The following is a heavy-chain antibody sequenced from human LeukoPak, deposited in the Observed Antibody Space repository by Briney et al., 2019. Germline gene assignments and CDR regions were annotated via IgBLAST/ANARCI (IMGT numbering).Heavy chain of an antibody. CDR3: ARRGDNYDSSYYFDY. D-gene: IGHD3-22*01. J-gene: IGHJ4*02. Sequence: SETLSLTCTVSAGSISSSSYYWGWIRQPPGKGLEWIGSIYYSGSTYYNPSLKSRVTISIDTSKSQFSLKLSSVTAADTAVYYCARRGDNYDSSYYFDYWGQGTLVTVSS. V-gene: IGHV4-39*01. CDR1: AGSISSSSYY. CDR2: IYYSGST.